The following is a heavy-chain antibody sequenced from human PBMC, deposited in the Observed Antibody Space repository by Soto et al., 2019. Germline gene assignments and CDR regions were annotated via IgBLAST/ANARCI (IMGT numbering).Heavy chain of an antibody. CDR3: ARDGRRWDDPGSYPPFDY. CDR1: GFTFSSYS. J-gene: IGHJ4*02. V-gene: IGHV3-48*02. CDR2: ISSSSSTI. D-gene: IGHD1-26*01. Sequence: GGSLRLSCAASGFTFSSYSMNWVRQAPGKGLEWVSYISSSSSTIYYADSVKGRFTISRDNAKNSLYLQMNSLRDEDTAVYYCARDGRRWDDPGSYPPFDYWGQGTLVTVSS.